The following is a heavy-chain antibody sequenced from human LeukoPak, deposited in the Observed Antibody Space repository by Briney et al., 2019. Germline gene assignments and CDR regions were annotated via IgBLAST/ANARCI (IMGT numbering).Heavy chain of an antibody. CDR3: ARRAGDYFQADY. D-gene: IGHD4-17*01. CDR1: GYSFTSYW. CDR2: IYPGDSES. V-gene: IGHV5-51*01. J-gene: IGHJ4*02. Sequence: GESLKISCKGSGYSFTSYWIGWVRQMPGKGLEWMGIIYPGDSESRYSPSFQGQVTFSADKSIATTYLQWSSLKASDTAMYYCARRAGDYFQADYWGQGTLVTVSS.